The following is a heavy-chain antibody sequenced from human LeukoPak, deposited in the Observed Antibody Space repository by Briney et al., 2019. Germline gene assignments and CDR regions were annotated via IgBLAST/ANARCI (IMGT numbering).Heavy chain of an antibody. CDR2: INPNSGGT. V-gene: IGHV1-2*06. Sequence: ASVKVSCKASGYTFAGYYMHWVRQAPGQGLEWMGRINPNSGGTNYAQKFQGRVTMTRDTSISTAYMELSRLRSDDTAVYYGAKMNSGSYSIFDYWGQGTLVTVSS. CDR1: GYTFAGYY. D-gene: IGHD1-26*01. J-gene: IGHJ4*02. CDR3: AKMNSGSYSIFDY.